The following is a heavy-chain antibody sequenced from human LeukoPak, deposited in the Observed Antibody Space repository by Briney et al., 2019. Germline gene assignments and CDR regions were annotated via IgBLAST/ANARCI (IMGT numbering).Heavy chain of an antibody. V-gene: IGHV4-59*01. CDR1: GGSISSYY. D-gene: IGHD2-15*01. CDR3: ARHRGSWFDP. Sequence: SETLSLTCTVSGGSISSYYWSWIRQPPGKGLEWIGYIYYSGSTHYNPSLKSRVTISVDTSKNQFSLKLSSVTAADTAVYYCARHRGSWFDPWGQGTLVTVSS. J-gene: IGHJ5*02. CDR2: IYYSGST.